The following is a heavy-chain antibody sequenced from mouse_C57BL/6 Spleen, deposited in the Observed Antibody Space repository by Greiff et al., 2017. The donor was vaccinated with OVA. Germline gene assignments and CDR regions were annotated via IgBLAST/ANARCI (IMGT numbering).Heavy chain of an antibody. D-gene: IGHD1-1*01. CDR2: IYPGSGST. J-gene: IGHJ2*01. Sequence: QVQLQQPGAELVKPGASVKMSCKASGYTFTSYWITWVKQRPGQGLEWIGDIYPGSGSTTYNEKFKSKATLTVDTSSSTAYMQLSSLTSEDSAVYYCARERIITTVVAPYYFDYWGQGTTLTVSS. CDR3: ARERIITTVVAPYYFDY. CDR1: GYTFTSYW. V-gene: IGHV1-55*01.